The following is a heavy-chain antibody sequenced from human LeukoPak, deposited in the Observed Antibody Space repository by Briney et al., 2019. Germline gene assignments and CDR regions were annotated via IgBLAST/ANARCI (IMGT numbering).Heavy chain of an antibody. CDR2: IGSSGSTV. V-gene: IGHV3-48*03. CDR3: ARDTLLYADSPDAFDM. J-gene: IGHJ3*02. D-gene: IGHD4-17*01. Sequence: GGSLRLSCAASGFSFSSYEMNWVRQAPGKGLEWVSYIGSSGSTVYYADSVKGRSTISRDNAKNSLYLQMNSLRDEDTAVYYCARDTLLYADSPDAFDMWGQGTMVTVSS. CDR1: GFSFSSYE.